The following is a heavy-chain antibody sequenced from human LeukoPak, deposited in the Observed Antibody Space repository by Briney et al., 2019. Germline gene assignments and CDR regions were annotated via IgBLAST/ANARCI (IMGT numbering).Heavy chain of an antibody. CDR1: GYTFTSYG. D-gene: IGHD1-26*01. Sequence: ASVKVSCKASGYTFTSYGISWVRQAPGQGLEWLGGIIPIFGTATYAQKFQGRVTITADESTSTAFMELSSLTSEDTAIYYCMSGATGSLNFDYWGQGTLVTVSS. CDR3: MSGATGSLNFDY. J-gene: IGHJ4*02. V-gene: IGHV1-69*13. CDR2: IIPIFGTA.